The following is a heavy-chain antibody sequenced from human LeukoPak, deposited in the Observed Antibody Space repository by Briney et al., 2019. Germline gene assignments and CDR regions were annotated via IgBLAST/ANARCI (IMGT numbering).Heavy chain of an antibody. D-gene: IGHD6-13*01. CDR1: GGSLSSGDYY. Sequence: SETLSLTCTVSGGSLSSGDYYWSWIRQPPGKGLEWIGYIYYSGSTYYNPSLKSRVTISVDTSKNQFSLKLSSVTAADTAVYYCARVIVGIAAAGTAYYFDYWGQGTLVTVSS. CDR3: ARVIVGIAAAGTAYYFDY. CDR2: IYYSGST. V-gene: IGHV4-30-4*01. J-gene: IGHJ4*02.